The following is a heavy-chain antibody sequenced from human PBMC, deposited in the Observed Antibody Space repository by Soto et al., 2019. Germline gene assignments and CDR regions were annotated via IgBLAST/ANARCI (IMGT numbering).Heavy chain of an antibody. J-gene: IGHJ4*02. Sequence: PSKTLSLTCAVYGGSFSGYYWTWIRQPPGTGLEWIGEINHSGSTNYNPSLKSRVTISVDTSKNQFSLKLTSVTAADTAVYYCARDKITGLFDYWGQGTLVT. CDR2: INHSGST. CDR3: ARDKITGLFDY. V-gene: IGHV4-34*01. CDR1: GGSFSGYY. D-gene: IGHD2-8*02.